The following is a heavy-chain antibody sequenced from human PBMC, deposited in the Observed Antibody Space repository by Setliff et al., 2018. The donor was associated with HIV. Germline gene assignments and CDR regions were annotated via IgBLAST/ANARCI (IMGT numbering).Heavy chain of an antibody. Sequence: GESLTISCAASGFTFSSYAMSWVRQAPGKGLEWVSVISGSGGTTYYADSVKGRFTISRDNSKNTVFLQMNSLRGEDTAVYYCAALKGYSYGRGCFDPWGQGTLVTVSS. CDR1: GFTFSSYA. CDR2: ISGSGGTT. CDR3: AALKGYSYGRGCFDP. V-gene: IGHV3-23*01. D-gene: IGHD5-18*01. J-gene: IGHJ5*02.